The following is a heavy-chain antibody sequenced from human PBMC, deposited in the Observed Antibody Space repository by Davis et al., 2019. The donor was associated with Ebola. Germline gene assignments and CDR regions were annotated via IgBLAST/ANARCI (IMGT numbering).Heavy chain of an antibody. D-gene: IGHD6-19*01. J-gene: IGHJ6*02. Sequence: PGGSLRLSCAASGFTFSSYGMHWVRQAPGKGLEWVSSISSSSSYIYYADSVKGRFTISRDNAKNSLYLQMNSLRAEDTAVYYCAKEGVGSSGWYRVYYYYYGMDVWGQGTTVTVSS. CDR2: ISSSSSYI. CDR3: AKEGVGSSGWYRVYYYYYGMDV. CDR1: GFTFSSYG. V-gene: IGHV3-21*01.